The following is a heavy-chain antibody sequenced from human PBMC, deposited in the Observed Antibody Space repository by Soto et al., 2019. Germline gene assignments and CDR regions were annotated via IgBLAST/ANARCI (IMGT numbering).Heavy chain of an antibody. J-gene: IGHJ4*02. D-gene: IGHD3-3*01. CDR2: ISGSGGST. Sequence: GGSLRLSCAASGFTFSSYAMSWVRQVPGKGLEWVSAISGSGGSTYYADSVKGRFTISRDDSKNTLYLHMNSLRAEDTAVYYCAKDPRNYDFRSGSYWDYWGQGTLVTVSS. CDR3: AKDPRNYDFRSGSYWDY. V-gene: IGHV3-23*01. CDR1: GFTFSSYA.